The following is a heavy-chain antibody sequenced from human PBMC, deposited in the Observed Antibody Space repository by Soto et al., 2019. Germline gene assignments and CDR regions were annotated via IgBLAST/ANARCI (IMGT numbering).Heavy chain of an antibody. J-gene: IGHJ6*02. CDR1: GGTFSSYA. D-gene: IGHD2-2*01. V-gene: IGHV1-69*06. Sequence: ASVKVSCKASGGTFSSYAISCVRQAPGQGLEWMGGIIPIFGTANYAQKFQGRVTITADKSTSTAYMELSSLRSEDTAVYYCARWGCSSTSCYPYYYYGMGVWGQGTTVTVSS. CDR3: ARWGCSSTSCYPYYYYGMGV. CDR2: IIPIFGTA.